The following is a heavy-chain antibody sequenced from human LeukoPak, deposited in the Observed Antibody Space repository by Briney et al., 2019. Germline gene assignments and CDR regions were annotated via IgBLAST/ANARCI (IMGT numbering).Heavy chain of an antibody. CDR1: GFTFSSCS. D-gene: IGHD6-13*01. J-gene: IGHJ5*02. CDR2: ISSSSSYI. CDR3: ARDIGSSWAYNWFDP. V-gene: IGHV3-21*01. Sequence: PGGSLRLSCAASGFTFSSCSMNWVRQAPGKGLEWVSSISSSSSYIYYADSVKGRFTISRDNAKNSLYLQMNSLRAEDTAVYYCARDIGSSWAYNWFDPWGQGTLVTVSS.